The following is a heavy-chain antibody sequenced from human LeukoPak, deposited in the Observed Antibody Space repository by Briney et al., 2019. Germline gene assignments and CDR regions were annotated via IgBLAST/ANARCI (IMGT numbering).Heavy chain of an antibody. CDR2: IYTSGST. CDR3: AREYFGSSDP. J-gene: IGHJ5*02. V-gene: IGHV4-4*07. Sequence: SETLSLTCSVSGSSISRYSWSWIRQPAGKGLEWIGRIYTSGSTNYNPSLKSRVTMSVDTSKNQFSLKLSSVTAADTAVYYCAREYFGSSDPWGQGTLVTVSS. D-gene: IGHD3-9*01. CDR1: GSSISRYS.